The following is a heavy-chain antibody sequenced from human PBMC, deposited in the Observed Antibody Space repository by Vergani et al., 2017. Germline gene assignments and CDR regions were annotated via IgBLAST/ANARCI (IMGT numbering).Heavy chain of an antibody. J-gene: IGHJ6*03. CDR2: IYYSEST. CDR3: ARVYGSQPIVGRGYYYYMDV. Sequence: QLQLQESGPGLVKPSETLSLTCTVSGGSISSSSYYWGWIRQPPGKGLEWIGSIYYSESTYYNPSLKSRVTISVDTSKNQFSLKLSSVTAADTAVYYCARVYGSQPIVGRGYYYYMDVWGKGTTVTVSS. D-gene: IGHD2-15*01. CDR1: GGSISSSSYY. V-gene: IGHV4-39*07.